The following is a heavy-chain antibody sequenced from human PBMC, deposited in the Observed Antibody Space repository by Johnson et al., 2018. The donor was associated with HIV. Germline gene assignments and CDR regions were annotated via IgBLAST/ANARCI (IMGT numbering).Heavy chain of an antibody. J-gene: IGHJ3*02. V-gene: IGHV3-30*03. Sequence: QVQLVESGGGVVQPGRSLRLSCAASGFTFSSYGMHWVRQAPGKGLEWVAVISYDGSNKYYADSVKGRFTISRDNSKNTLYLQMNSLRAEDTAVYYCARDLGWELQSDGDAFDIWGQGTMVTVSS. D-gene: IGHD1-26*01. CDR1: GFTFSSYG. CDR2: ISYDGSNK. CDR3: ARDLGWELQSDGDAFDI.